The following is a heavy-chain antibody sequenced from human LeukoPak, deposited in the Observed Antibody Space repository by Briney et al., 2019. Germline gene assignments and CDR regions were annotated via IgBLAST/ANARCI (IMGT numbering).Heavy chain of an antibody. Sequence: GGSLRLSCAASGFTFSNAWMNWVRQAPGKGLEWVGRIKSKTAGGTTGYAAPVKGRFIISRDDSKNTLYLQMNSLKTEDTAVYYCTTDYGDYVFRSDCWGQGTLVTVSS. J-gene: IGHJ4*02. CDR1: GFTFSNAW. D-gene: IGHD4-17*01. CDR2: IKSKTAGGTT. V-gene: IGHV3-15*01. CDR3: TTDYGDYVFRSDC.